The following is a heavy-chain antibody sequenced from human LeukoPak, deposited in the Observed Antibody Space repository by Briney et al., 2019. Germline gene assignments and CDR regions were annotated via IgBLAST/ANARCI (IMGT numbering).Heavy chain of an antibody. CDR1: GFIFRNYA. J-gene: IGHJ4*02. V-gene: IGHV3-23*01. CDR3: AKDQPLLAY. CDR2: ISESGSGT. Sequence: GGSLRLSCAASGFIFRNYAMSWVRQAPGKGLEWVSSISESGSGTNYADSVKGRFTISRDNSKSTLYLQMNSLRAEDTAVYYCAKDQPLLAYWGQGTLVTVPS. D-gene: IGHD1-14*01.